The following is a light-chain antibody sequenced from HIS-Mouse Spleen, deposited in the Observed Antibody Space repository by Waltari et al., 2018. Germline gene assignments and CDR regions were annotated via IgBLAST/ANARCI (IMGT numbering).Light chain of an antibody. V-gene: IGLV2-11*01. CDR2: DVS. CDR3: CSYAGSYTGV. Sequence: QSALTQPRPVSGPPGQPVTISCTGTSSDVGGFTYVPWYQQHPGKAPKLMIYDVSKRPSGVPDRFSGSKSGNTASLTISGLQADDEADYYCCSYAGSYTGVFGTGTKVTVL. CDR1: SSDVGGFTY. J-gene: IGLJ1*01.